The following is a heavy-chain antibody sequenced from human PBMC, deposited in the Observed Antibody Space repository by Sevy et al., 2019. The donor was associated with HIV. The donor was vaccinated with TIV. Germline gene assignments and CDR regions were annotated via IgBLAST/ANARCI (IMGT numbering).Heavy chain of an antibody. Sequence: GGSLRLSCTASGFTFTTYAMSWVRQAPGKGLEWVSSISSSGGTTYYADSVKGRFTISRDNSKNTLYLQMNSLRAEDTAIYYCAKGDEATPDYIDYVPNGFDIWGPGTKVTVSS. J-gene: IGHJ3*02. CDR1: GFTFTTYA. CDR3: AKGDEATPDYIDYVPNGFDI. V-gene: IGHV3-23*01. D-gene: IGHD4-17*01. CDR2: ISSSGGTT.